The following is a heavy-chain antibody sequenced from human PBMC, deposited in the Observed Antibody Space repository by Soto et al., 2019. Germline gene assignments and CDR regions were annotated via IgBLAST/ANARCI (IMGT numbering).Heavy chain of an antibody. D-gene: IGHD2-2*01. Sequence: SETLSLTCTVSGGSISSGGYYWSWIRQHPGKGLEWIGYIYYSGTTYYNPSLKSRVTISVDTSKNQFSLKLSSVSAADTARYYCARCSLVVVPAPGFDPWGRGTLVTVSS. CDR1: GGSISSGGYY. CDR2: IYYSGTT. CDR3: ARCSLVVVPAPGFDP. V-gene: IGHV4-31*03. J-gene: IGHJ5*02.